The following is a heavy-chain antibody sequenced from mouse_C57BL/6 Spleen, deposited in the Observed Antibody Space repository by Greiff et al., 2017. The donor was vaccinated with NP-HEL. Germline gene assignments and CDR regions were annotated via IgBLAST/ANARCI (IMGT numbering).Heavy chain of an antibody. V-gene: IGHV14-1*01. CDR3: TTSTVVATDYAMDY. D-gene: IGHD1-1*01. J-gene: IGHJ4*01. Sequence: VQLQQSGAELVRPGASVKLSCTASGFNIKDYYMHWVKQRPEQGLEWIGRIDPEDGDTEYAPKFQGKATMTAETSSNTSYLQLSSLTSEDTAVYYCTTSTVVATDYAMDYWGQGTSVTVSS. CDR1: GFNIKDYY. CDR2: IDPEDGDT.